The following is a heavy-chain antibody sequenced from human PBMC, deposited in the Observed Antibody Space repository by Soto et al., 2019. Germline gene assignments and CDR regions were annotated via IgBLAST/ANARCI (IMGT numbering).Heavy chain of an antibody. J-gene: IGHJ5*02. Sequence: SETLSLTCTVSGGSLSSFYWVWIRQTPGKELEWIGQIYHSGSTIYNPSLESRVTILVDSSKNHVSLDLTSLTAADTAVYYCARGWGGPYYFDTWGQGALVTVSS. D-gene: IGHD3-9*01. V-gene: IGHV4-59*01. CDR1: GGSLSSFY. CDR3: ARGWGGPYYFDT. CDR2: IYHSGST.